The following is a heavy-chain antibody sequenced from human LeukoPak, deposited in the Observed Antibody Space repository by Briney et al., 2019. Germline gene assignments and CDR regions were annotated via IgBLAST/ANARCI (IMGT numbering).Heavy chain of an antibody. V-gene: IGHV4-59*11. D-gene: IGHD1-26*01. CDR1: GGSISSHY. J-gene: IGHJ4*02. CDR3: ARGLGSYEDPYFDY. Sequence: SETLSLTCTVSGGSISSHYWSWIRQPPGKGLEWIGFIHYSGSTNYNPFLKSRVTISVDTSKNQLSPQLSSVTAVDTAVYYCARGLGSYEDPYFDYWGQGTLVTVSS. CDR2: IHYSGST.